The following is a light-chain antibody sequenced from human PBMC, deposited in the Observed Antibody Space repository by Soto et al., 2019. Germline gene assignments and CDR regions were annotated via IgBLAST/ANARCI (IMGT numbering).Light chain of an antibody. Sequence: EIVMTQSPATLSVSAAERATLSCRASQSVSSNLAWYQQKPGQAPRLLIYGASTRATGIPARFSGSGSGTEFTLTISSLQSEDFAVYYCQQYDNWPRSFGPGTKVDIK. CDR1: QSVSSN. V-gene: IGKV3-15*01. CDR2: GAS. CDR3: QQYDNWPRS. J-gene: IGKJ3*01.